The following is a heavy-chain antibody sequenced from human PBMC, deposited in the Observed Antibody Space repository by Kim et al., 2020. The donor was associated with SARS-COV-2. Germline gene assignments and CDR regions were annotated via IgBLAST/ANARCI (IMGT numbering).Heavy chain of an antibody. CDR1: GYTFTSYA. CDR3: ARDRCHYDFWSGYYTGCGYYYGMDV. Sequence: ASVKVSCKASGYTFTSYAMNWVRQAPGQGLEWMGWINTNTGNPTYAQGFTGRFVFSLDTSVSTAYLQISSLKAEDTAVYYCARDRCHYDFWSGYYTGCGYYYGMDVWGQGTTVTVSS. D-gene: IGHD3-3*01. CDR2: INTNTGNP. V-gene: IGHV7-4-1*02. J-gene: IGHJ6*02.